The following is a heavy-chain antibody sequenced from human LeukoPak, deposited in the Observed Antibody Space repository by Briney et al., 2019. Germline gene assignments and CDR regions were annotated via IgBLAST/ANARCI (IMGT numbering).Heavy chain of an antibody. V-gene: IGHV1-3*01. CDR3: ARDRAIGYCSGGSCPYCFDY. CDR2: INAGNGNT. J-gene: IGHJ4*02. D-gene: IGHD2-15*01. CDR1: GYTFTSYA. Sequence: ASVKVSCKASGYTFTSYAMHWVRQAPGQRLEWMGWINAGNGNTKYSQKFQGRVTITRDTSASTAYMELSSLRSEDTAVYYCARDRAIGYCSGGSCPYCFDYWGQGTLVTVSS.